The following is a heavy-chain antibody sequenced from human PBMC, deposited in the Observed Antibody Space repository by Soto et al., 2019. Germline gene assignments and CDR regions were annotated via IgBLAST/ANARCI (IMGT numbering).Heavy chain of an antibody. CDR2: IAPHSGRT. Sequence: QVQLVQSGPEVKKPGASVRVSCMTSGYAFTSYGVNWVRQVPGQGLEWMGWIAPHSGRTTYLPKFQGRVTITADPSTTTAYMELTSLSSDDTGIYFCARAATGSYHSASWGQGTVVTVSA. V-gene: IGHV1-18*04. D-gene: IGHD3-10*01. CDR3: ARAATGSYHSAS. CDR1: GYAFTSYG. J-gene: IGHJ5*02.